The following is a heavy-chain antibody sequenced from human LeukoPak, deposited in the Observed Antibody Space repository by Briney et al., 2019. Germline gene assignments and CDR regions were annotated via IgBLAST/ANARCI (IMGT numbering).Heavy chain of an antibody. CDR3: ARGKGYYGSGNWFDP. CDR1: GGSFSGYY. V-gene: IGHV4-34*01. Sequence: PSETLSLTGAVYGGSFSGYYWSWIRQPPGKGLEWIGEINHSGSTNYNPSLKSRVTISVDTSKNQFSLKLSSVTAADTAVYYCARGKGYYGSGNWFDPWGQGTLVTVSS. D-gene: IGHD3-10*01. J-gene: IGHJ5*02. CDR2: INHSGST.